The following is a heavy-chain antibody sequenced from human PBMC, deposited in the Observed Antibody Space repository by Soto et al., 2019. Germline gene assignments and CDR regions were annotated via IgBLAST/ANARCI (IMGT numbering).Heavy chain of an antibody. V-gene: IGHV5-51*01. D-gene: IGHD3-10*01. J-gene: IGHJ5*02. CDR1: GYSFTSYW. CDR2: IYPGDSDT. CDR3: ARQEPSLTMATQRAPFDP. Sequence: GESLKISCKGSGYSFTSYWIGWVRQMPGKGLEWMGIIYPGDSDTRYSPSFQGQVTISADKSISTAYLQWSSLKASDTAMYYCARQEPSLTMATQRAPFDPWGQGTLVTVSS.